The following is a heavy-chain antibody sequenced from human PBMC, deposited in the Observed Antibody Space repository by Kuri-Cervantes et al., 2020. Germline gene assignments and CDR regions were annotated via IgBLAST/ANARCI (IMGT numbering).Heavy chain of an antibody. CDR2: IKRDGSEK. CDR3: ARWGDTAMVREYYFDY. V-gene: IGHV3-7*01. D-gene: IGHD5-18*01. CDR1: GFTFNNAW. Sequence: GESLKISCAASGFTFNNAWMSWVRQAPGKGLEWVANIKRDGSEKYYVDSVKGRFTISRDNAKNSLYLQMNSLRAEDTAVYYCARWGDTAMVREYYFDYWGQGTLVTVSS. J-gene: IGHJ4*02.